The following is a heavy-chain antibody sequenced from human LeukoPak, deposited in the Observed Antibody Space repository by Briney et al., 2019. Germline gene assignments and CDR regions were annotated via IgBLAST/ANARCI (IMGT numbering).Heavy chain of an antibody. D-gene: IGHD1-26*01. V-gene: IGHV1-69*06. CDR3: ARDVGVSSSGRRNNWFDP. Sequence: SVKVSCKASGGTFSSYAISWVRQAPGQGLEWMGGIIPIFGTANYAQKFQGRVTITADKSTSTAYMELSSLRSEDTAVYYCARDVGVSSSGRRNNWFDPWGQGTLVTVSS. J-gene: IGHJ5*02. CDR1: GGTFSSYA. CDR2: IIPIFGTA.